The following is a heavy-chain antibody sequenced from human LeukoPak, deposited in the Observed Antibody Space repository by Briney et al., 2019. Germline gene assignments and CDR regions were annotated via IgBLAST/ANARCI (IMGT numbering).Heavy chain of an antibody. J-gene: IGHJ4*02. D-gene: IGHD6-19*01. CDR1: GGSLSDSY. CDR3: ARDSPSSSSGWYFDY. V-gene: IGHV4-4*07. Sequence: SETLSLTCTVSGGSLSDSYWTWIRQPAGKGLEWIGRIYTSGSTNYNPSLKSRVTMSVDTSKNQFSLKLSSVTAADTAVYYCARDSPSSSSGWYFDYWGQGTLVTVSS. CDR2: IYTSGST.